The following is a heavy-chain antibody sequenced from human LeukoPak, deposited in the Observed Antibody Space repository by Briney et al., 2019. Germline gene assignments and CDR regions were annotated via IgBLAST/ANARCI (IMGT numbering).Heavy chain of an antibody. J-gene: IGHJ4*02. CDR3: AGPGAGDLDY. CDR1: GGPFGVYY. D-gene: IGHD3-10*01. V-gene: IGHV4-34*01. CDR2: INHSGST. Sequence: SETLSLTCAVYGGPFGVYYWSWVRQPPGKGLEWIGEINHSGSTNYNPSLKSRVTISADTSKSHFSLKLSSVTAADTAVYYCAGPGAGDLDYWGQGTLVTVSS.